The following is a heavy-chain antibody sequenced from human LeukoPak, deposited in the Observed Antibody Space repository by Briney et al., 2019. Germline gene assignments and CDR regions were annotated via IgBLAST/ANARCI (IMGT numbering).Heavy chain of an antibody. Sequence: GGSLRLSCAASGFTFSDYYMSWIRQAPGKGLEWVSYISSSGSTIYYADPVKGRFTISRDNAKNSLYLQMNSLRAEDTAVYYCARDNGAAAVNFDYWGQGTLVTVSS. CDR1: GFTFSDYY. D-gene: IGHD6-13*01. V-gene: IGHV3-11*04. CDR3: ARDNGAAAVNFDY. J-gene: IGHJ4*02. CDR2: ISSSGSTI.